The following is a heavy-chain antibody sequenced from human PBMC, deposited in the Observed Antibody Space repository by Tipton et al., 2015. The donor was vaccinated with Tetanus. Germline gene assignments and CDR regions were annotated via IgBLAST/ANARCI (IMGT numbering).Heavy chain of an antibody. Sequence: TLSLTCTVSGGSMRGDHWSWIRQPPGKGLEWIGEIHPSGTTDYNPSLKSRVIISVDTSKNQFSLKLSSVTAADSALYFCARGTDAYKSGNYWGQGTLVTVSS. J-gene: IGHJ4*01. CDR1: GGSMRGDH. V-gene: IGHV4-34*01. CDR2: IHPSGTT. D-gene: IGHD5-24*01. CDR3: ARGTDAYKSGNY.